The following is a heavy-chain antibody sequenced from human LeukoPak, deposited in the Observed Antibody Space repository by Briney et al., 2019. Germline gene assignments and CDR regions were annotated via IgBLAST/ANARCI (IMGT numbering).Heavy chain of an antibody. CDR3: ARSGPPYSSSWSGFDP. Sequence: ASVKVSCETSGGTFSIYAISWVRHAPGRGLEGRGGVIPIFGTANYAQTSQGRVTITADESTSTAYMERSSLRSEDTAVYYCARSGPPYSSSWSGFDPWGQGTLVTVSS. CDR2: VIPIFGTA. V-gene: IGHV1-69*01. J-gene: IGHJ5*02. D-gene: IGHD6-13*01. CDR1: GGTFSIYA.